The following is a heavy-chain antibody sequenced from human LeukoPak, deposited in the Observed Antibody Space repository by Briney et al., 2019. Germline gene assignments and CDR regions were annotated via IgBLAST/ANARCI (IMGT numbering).Heavy chain of an antibody. CDR3: ARVLTWFDP. CDR1: GFTFSSYS. Sequence: WGSLRLSCAASGFTFSSYSMNWVRQAPGKVLEWVSSISSSSSYIYYADSVKGRFTISRDNAKNSLYLQMNSLRAEDTAVYYCARVLTWFDPWGQGTLVTVSS. CDR2: ISSSSSYI. J-gene: IGHJ5*02. D-gene: IGHD2-8*01. V-gene: IGHV3-21*01.